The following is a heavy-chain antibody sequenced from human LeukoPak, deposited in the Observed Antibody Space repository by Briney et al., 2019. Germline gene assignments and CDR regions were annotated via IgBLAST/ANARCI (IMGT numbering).Heavy chain of an antibody. J-gene: IGHJ4*02. V-gene: IGHV4-39*07. D-gene: IGHD3-22*01. Sequence: PSETLSLTCTVSGGSISSSSYYWGWIHQPPGKGLEWIGSIYYSGSTYYNPSLKSRVTISVDTSKNQFSLKLSSVTAADTAVYYCARMNYYDSSGYDYWGQGTLVTVSS. CDR3: ARMNYYDSSGYDY. CDR1: GGSISSSSYY. CDR2: IYYSGST.